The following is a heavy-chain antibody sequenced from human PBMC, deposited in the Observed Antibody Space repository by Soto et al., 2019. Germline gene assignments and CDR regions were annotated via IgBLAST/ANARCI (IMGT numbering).Heavy chain of an antibody. CDR3: ARGDSGYVWFNET. V-gene: IGHV1-69*01. J-gene: IGHJ5*02. CDR1: GGLFSTYA. CDR2: IIPVFATT. Sequence: QEQLVQSGAEVKKSGSSVKVSCKASGGLFSTYAISWVRQAPGQGLEWMGGIIPVFATTYYAEKFEGRVTITADESTNTAYMELSSLRSEDTAMYYCARGDSGYVWFNETWGQGTLVTVSS. D-gene: IGHD3-22*01.